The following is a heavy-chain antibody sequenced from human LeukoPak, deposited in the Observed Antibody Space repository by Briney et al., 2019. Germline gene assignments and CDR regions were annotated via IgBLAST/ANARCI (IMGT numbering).Heavy chain of an antibody. D-gene: IGHD2-2*01. CDR2: INWNGGNT. CDR3: ARGVVPAGMDYYYNYMDV. CDR1: GFTFDDYG. J-gene: IGHJ6*03. V-gene: IGHV3-20*04. Sequence: PGGSLRLSCAASGFTFDDYGMSWVRQAPGKGLEWVSGINWNGGNTHYADSVKGRFTISRDNAKNSLYLQMNSLRAEDTALYYCARGVVPAGMDYYYNYMDVWGKGTTVTVSS.